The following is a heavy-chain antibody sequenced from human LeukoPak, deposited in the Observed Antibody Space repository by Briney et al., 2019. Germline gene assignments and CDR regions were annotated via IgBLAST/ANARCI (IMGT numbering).Heavy chain of an antibody. D-gene: IGHD3-10*01. Sequence: SQTLSLTCTVSGGSISSGSYYWSWIRQPAGKGLEWIGRIYTSGSTNYNPSLKSRVTISVDTSKNQFSLKLSSVTAADTAVYYCARYYHGSGSYNHYYYYGMDVWGQGTLVTVSS. CDR2: IYTSGST. J-gene: IGHJ6*02. CDR1: GGSISSGSYY. CDR3: ARYYHGSGSYNHYYYYGMDV. V-gene: IGHV4-61*02.